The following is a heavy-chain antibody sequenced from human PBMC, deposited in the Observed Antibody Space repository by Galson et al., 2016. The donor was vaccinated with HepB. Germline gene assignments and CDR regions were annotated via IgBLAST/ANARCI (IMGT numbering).Heavy chain of an antibody. CDR2: VSASSGNT. D-gene: IGHD3-10*01. J-gene: IGHJ4*02. Sequence: SVKVSCKASGYSFSSYCINWVRLAPGQGLEWVGWVSASSGNTNYAHKFRGRVTMTTDTSTNTAYMELTSLKSDDTAVYFCARDRHYYSSGNYYAQDYWGQGTLVTVPS. V-gene: IGHV1-18*04. CDR1: GYSFSSYC. CDR3: ARDRHYYSSGNYYAQDY.